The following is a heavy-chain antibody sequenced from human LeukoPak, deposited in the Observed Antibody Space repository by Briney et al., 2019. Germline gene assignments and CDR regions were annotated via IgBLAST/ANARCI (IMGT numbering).Heavy chain of an antibody. J-gene: IGHJ3*02. Sequence: GGSLRLSCAASGFTFRTYWMSGVRQAPGKGLEWVANIKQDGSEKYYVDSAKGRFTISRDNAKNSLYLQMNSLRAEDTAVYYCARDRDCSGGSCYLHAFDIWGQGTMVTVSS. V-gene: IGHV3-7*01. D-gene: IGHD2-15*01. CDR2: IKQDGSEK. CDR1: GFTFRTYW. CDR3: ARDRDCSGGSCYLHAFDI.